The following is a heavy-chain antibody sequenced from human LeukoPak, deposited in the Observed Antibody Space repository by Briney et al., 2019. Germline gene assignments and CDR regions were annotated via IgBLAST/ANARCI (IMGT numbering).Heavy chain of an antibody. CDR3: TTVGSAWNFDY. CDR2: IKSKRDGGTI. D-gene: IGHD6-25*01. J-gene: IGHJ4*02. V-gene: IGHV3-15*01. CDR1: GFTFSNAW. Sequence: PGGSLRLSCAASGFTFSNAWMTWVRQAPGKGLEWVGRIKSKRDGGTIDYAAPVKGRFTISRDDSKDTLYLQMNSLKIEDAAVYHCTTVGSAWNFDYWGQGTLVTVSS.